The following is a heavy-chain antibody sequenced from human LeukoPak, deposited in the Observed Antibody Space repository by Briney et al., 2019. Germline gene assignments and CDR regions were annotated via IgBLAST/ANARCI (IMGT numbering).Heavy chain of an antibody. CDR1: GFTFSSYA. CDR3: ARVFSAVFDY. Sequence: PGRSLRLSCAPSGFTFSSYAMHWVRQAPGKGLEWVAVISYDGSNKYYADSVKGRFTISRDNSKNTLYLQMNSLRAEDTAVYYGARVFSAVFDYGGQGTLVTVP. J-gene: IGHJ4*02. V-gene: IGHV3-30*04. CDR2: ISYDGSNK. D-gene: IGHD2-2*01.